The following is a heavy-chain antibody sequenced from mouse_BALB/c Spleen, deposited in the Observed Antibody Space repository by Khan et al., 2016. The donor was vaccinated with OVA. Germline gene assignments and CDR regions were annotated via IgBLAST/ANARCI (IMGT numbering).Heavy chain of an antibody. CDR2: IFPGGGSS. J-gene: IGHJ3*01. Sequence: QVQLKQSGPELVKPGASVKMSCKASGYTFTDYVINWVKQRTGQGLEWIGDIFPGGGSSYYNEKFKGKAKLTADKSSNTAYMHLSSLTFEDSAVYFCARGGYSVFAYWGQGTLVTVSA. CDR3: ARGGYSVFAY. CDR1: GYTFTDYV. D-gene: IGHD2-3*01. V-gene: IGHV1-77*01.